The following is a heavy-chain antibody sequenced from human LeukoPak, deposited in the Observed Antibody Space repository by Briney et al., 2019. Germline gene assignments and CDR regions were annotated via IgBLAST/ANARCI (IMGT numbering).Heavy chain of an antibody. D-gene: IGHD3-10*01. CDR3: AREEYGSGSYYNY. Sequence: PSQTLSLTCAVSGGSISSGGYSWSWIRQPPGEGLEWIGYIYHSGSTYYNPSLKSRVTISVDRSKNQFSLKLSSVTAADTAVYYCAREEYGSGSYYNYWGQGTLVTVSS. V-gene: IGHV4-30-2*01. CDR2: IYHSGST. J-gene: IGHJ4*02. CDR1: GGSISSGGYS.